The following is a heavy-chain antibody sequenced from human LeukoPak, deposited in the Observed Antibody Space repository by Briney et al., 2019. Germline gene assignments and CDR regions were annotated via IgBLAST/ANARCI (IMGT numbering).Heavy chain of an antibody. CDR1: GYSISSGYY. Sequence: PSETLSLTCAVSGYSISSGYYWGWTRQPPGKGLEWIGSIYHSGSTYYNPSLKSRVTISVDTSKNQFSLKLSSVTAADTAVYYCARRNIDDDFWSGYYGAFDYWGQGTLVTVSS. CDR2: IYHSGST. V-gene: IGHV4-38-2*01. CDR3: ARRNIDDDFWSGYYGAFDY. J-gene: IGHJ4*02. D-gene: IGHD3-3*01.